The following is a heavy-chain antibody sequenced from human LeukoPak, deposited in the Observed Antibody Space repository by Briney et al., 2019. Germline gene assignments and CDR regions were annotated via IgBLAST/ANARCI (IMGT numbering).Heavy chain of an antibody. CDR2: YYSGST. Sequence: SETLSLTCTISGDSISDYYWNWIRQAPGKGLEWIGYYYSGSTSYNPSLEGRVTISFDTSKKQFSLKLMSMTAADTAVYCCARVWELGYWGRGTLVTVSS. J-gene: IGHJ4*02. V-gene: IGHV4-59*01. D-gene: IGHD1-7*01. CDR3: ARVWELGY. CDR1: GDSISDYY.